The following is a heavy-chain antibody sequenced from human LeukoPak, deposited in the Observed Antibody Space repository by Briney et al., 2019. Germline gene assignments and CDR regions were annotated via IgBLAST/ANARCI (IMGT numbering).Heavy chain of an antibody. CDR3: TSWGDTTAEYFQR. Sequence: GGSLRLSCAVSGFTFNRCWMNWVRQAPGKGLEWVAHINPDGRDTYYVDSVKGRFTIPRDNAQNLMYLLMNSLRVEDPAVYYCTSWGDTTAEYFQRWGQGTLVTVSS. V-gene: IGHV3-7*01. CDR1: GFTFNRCW. J-gene: IGHJ1*01. D-gene: IGHD2-21*02. CDR2: INPDGRDT.